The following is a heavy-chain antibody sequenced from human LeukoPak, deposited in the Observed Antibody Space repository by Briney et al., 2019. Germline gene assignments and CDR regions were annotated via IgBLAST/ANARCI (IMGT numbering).Heavy chain of an antibody. D-gene: IGHD5-18*01. CDR3: ARYHSYGEADY. CDR1: GFTFSNYA. J-gene: IGHJ4*02. V-gene: IGHV3-30*04. CDR2: ISYDGSNK. Sequence: GGSLRLSCAASGFTFSNYAMHWVRQAPGKGLERVAVISYDGSNKYYADSVKGRFTISRDTSKNTLYLQMSSLRAEDTAVYYCARYHSYGEADYWGQGTLVTVSS.